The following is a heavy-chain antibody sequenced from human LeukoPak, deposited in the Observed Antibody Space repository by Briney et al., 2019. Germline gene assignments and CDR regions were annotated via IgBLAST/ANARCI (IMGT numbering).Heavy chain of an antibody. Sequence: GASVKVSCKASGYTFTSYYMHWVRQATGQGLEWMGWMNPNSGNTGYAQKLQGRVTMTRNTSISTAYMGLSSLRSEGTAVYYCARGRRESYDFWSGLKGVNWFDPWGQGTLVTVSS. D-gene: IGHD3-3*01. V-gene: IGHV1-8*02. CDR2: MNPNSGNT. J-gene: IGHJ5*02. CDR3: ARGRRESYDFWSGLKGVNWFDP. CDR1: GYTFTSYY.